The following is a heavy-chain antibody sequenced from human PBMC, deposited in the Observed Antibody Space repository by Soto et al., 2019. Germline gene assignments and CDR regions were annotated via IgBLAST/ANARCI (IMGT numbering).Heavy chain of an antibody. D-gene: IGHD2-2*01. J-gene: IGHJ4*02. V-gene: IGHV4-34*01. Sequence: SETLSLTCAVYGGSFSGYYWSWIRQPPGKGLEWIGEINHSGSTNYNPSLKSRVTISVDTSKNQFSLKLSSVTAADTAVYYCARGGYIVVVPAAISYFDYWGQGTQVTVYS. CDR2: INHSGST. CDR1: GGSFSGYY. CDR3: ARGGYIVVVPAAISYFDY.